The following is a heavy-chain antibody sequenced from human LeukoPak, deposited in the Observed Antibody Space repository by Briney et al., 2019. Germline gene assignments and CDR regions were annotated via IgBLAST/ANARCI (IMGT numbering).Heavy chain of an antibody. CDR2: ISSSSSTI. D-gene: IGHD2-2*01. J-gene: IGHJ6*03. CDR1: GFTFSSYS. V-gene: IGHV3-48*01. Sequence: GGSLRLSCAASGFTFSSYSMNWVRQAPGKGLEWVSYISSSSSTIYYADSVKGRFTISRDNAKNSLYLQMNSLRAEDTAVYYCAREADIVVVPAAIYYYMDVWGKGTTVTVSS. CDR3: AREADIVVVPAAIYYYMDV.